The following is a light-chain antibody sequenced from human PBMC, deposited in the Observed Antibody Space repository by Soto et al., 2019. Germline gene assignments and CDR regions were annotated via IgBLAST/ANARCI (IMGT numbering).Light chain of an antibody. CDR2: GNS. Sequence: QSVLTQPPSVSGAPGQRVTISCTGSSSNIGAGYDVHWYQQLPGTAPKLLIYGNSNRPSGVPDRFSGSKSGTSASLAITGLLAEDEADYYCQSYDSSLSAYVFGTGTKVTVL. V-gene: IGLV1-40*01. CDR1: SSNIGAGYD. CDR3: QSYDSSLSAYV. J-gene: IGLJ1*01.